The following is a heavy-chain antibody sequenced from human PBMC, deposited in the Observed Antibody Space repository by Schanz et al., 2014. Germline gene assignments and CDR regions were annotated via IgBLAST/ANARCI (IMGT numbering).Heavy chain of an antibody. V-gene: IGHV3-30*02. D-gene: IGHD3-16*01. CDR3: AKGGSSLDD. CDR1: GFTFSDSW. J-gene: IGHJ4*02. Sequence: VQLVESGGGLVQPGGSLRLSCAASGFTFSDSWMHWVRQAPGKGLEWVTFIRYDGSKKYYVDSVKGRFTISRDNSKNTLYLQMNSLRVEDTAVYYCAKGGSSLDDWGQGTLVTVSS. CDR2: IRYDGSKK.